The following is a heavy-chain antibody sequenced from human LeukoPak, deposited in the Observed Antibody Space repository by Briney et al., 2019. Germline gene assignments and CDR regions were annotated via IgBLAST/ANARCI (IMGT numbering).Heavy chain of an antibody. J-gene: IGHJ6*02. CDR2: INPNSGGT. CDR1: GCTFTGYY. D-gene: IGHD6-13*01. CDR3: ARDRHSSSWGSYYGMDV. Sequence: ASVKVSRKASGCTFTGYYMHWVRQAPGQGLEWMGWINPNSGGTNYAQKFQGRVTMTRDTSISTAYMELSRLRSDDTAVYYCARDRHSSSWGSYYGMDVWGQGTTVTVSS. V-gene: IGHV1-2*02.